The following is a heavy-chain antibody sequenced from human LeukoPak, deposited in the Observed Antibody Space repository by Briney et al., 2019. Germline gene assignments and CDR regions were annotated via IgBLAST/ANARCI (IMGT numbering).Heavy chain of an antibody. D-gene: IGHD1-26*01. CDR3: AREVPSYSGSYYPYYYYYMDV. CDR2: IYYSGST. CDR1: GGSISSYY. Sequence: SETLSLTCTVSGGSISSYYWSWIRQPPGKGLEWIGYIYYSGSTNYNPSLKSRVTISVDTSKNQFSLKLSSVTAADTAVYYCAREVPSYSGSYYPYYYYYMDVWGKGTTATVSS. J-gene: IGHJ6*03. V-gene: IGHV4-59*01.